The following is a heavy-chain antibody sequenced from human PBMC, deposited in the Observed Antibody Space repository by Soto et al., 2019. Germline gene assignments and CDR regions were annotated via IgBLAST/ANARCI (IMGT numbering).Heavy chain of an antibody. Sequence: TGGSLRLSCAASGFTVSSNYMSWVRQAPGKGLEWVSVIYSGGSTYYADSVKGRFTISRDNSKNTLYLQMNSLRAEDTAVYYCARDGSLDSSPAAGNYYGMDVWGQGTTVTVSS. V-gene: IGHV3-53*01. J-gene: IGHJ6*02. CDR1: GFTVSSNY. CDR2: IYSGGST. D-gene: IGHD6-13*01. CDR3: ARDGSLDSSPAAGNYYGMDV.